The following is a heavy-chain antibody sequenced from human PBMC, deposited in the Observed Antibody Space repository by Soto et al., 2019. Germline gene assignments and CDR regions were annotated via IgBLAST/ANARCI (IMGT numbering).Heavy chain of an antibody. D-gene: IGHD2-21*02. CDR2: FFYSGST. V-gene: IGHV4-30-2*05. J-gene: IGHJ5*02. CDR1: GGSISSGGYS. CDR3: ARAMVVTQNWFDP. Sequence: SETLSLTCAVSGGSISSGGYSWSWIRQPPGKGLVWFGYFFYSGSTYYTPSLKSRFTFSVDTSKNLFSLKLIFVIAADTAVYYCARAMVVTQNWFDPWGQGTLVTVS.